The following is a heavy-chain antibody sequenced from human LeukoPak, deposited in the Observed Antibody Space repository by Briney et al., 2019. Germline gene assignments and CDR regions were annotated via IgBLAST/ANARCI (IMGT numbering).Heavy chain of an antibody. CDR3: TRFPPYSGSYREIGDGFDI. CDR1: GFTFSSYG. CDR2: ISGSGGST. D-gene: IGHD1-26*01. J-gene: IGHJ3*02. V-gene: IGHV3-23*01. Sequence: GGSLRLSCAASGFTFSSYGMSWVRQAPGKGLEWVSAISGSGGSTYYADSVKGRFTISRDNSKNTLYLQMNSLRAEDTAVYHCTRFPPYSGSYREIGDGFDIWGQGTMVTVSS.